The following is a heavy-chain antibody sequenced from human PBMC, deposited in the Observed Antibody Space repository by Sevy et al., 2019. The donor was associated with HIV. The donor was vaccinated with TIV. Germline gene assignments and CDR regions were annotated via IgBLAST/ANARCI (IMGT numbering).Heavy chain of an antibody. Sequence: GGSLRLSCAASGFTFSNAWMSWVRQAPGKGLEWVGRIKGKIYDGTIDYAAPVKGRFSISRDDSKNTLYLQMNSPKTEETAVYYCTTASWSQEDYYNYWGQGTLVTVSS. J-gene: IGHJ4*02. CDR2: IKGKIYDGTI. CDR3: TTASWSQEDYYNY. V-gene: IGHV3-15*01. CDR1: GFTFSNAW. D-gene: IGHD6-13*01.